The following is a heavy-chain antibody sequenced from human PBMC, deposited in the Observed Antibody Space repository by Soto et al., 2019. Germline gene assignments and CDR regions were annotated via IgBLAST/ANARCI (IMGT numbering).Heavy chain of an antibody. V-gene: IGHV3-30-3*01. Sequence: QVQLVESGGGVVQPGRSLRLSCAASGFTFSSYAMHWVRQAPGKGLEWVAVVSNDGSIKYYADSVKGRFTISRDNSKNPLYLQLNSLRAEDTAVCYCARDRETTAVHAFVIWGQGTMVTVSS. CDR2: VSNDGSIK. CDR3: ARDRETTAVHAFVI. CDR1: GFTFSSYA. J-gene: IGHJ3*02. D-gene: IGHD2-21*02.